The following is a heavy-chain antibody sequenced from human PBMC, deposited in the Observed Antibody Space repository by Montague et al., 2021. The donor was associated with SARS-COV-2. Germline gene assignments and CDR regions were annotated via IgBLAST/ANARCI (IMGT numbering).Heavy chain of an antibody. CDR3: ARQGGYCSGGSCYGPFDY. CDR1: GGSISSSTYY. V-gene: IGHV4-39*01. D-gene: IGHD2-15*01. J-gene: IGHJ4*02. CDR2: IYYSGTT. Sequence: SETLSLTCTVSGGSISSSTYYWGWIRRPPGKGLEWIGSIYYSGTTYYNPSLKSRVTISVDTSKNQFSLKLSSVTAADTAVYYCARQGGYCSGGSCYGPFDYWGQGTLVTVSS.